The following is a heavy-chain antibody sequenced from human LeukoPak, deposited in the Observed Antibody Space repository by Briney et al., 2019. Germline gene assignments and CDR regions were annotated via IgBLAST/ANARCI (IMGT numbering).Heavy chain of an antibody. CDR2: ISSSGSTI. V-gene: IGHV3-48*04. CDR1: GFTFTNAW. D-gene: IGHD3-10*01. CDR3: ARDPDPYGSGRHY. J-gene: IGHJ4*02. Sequence: GGSLRLSCEASGFTFTNAWMNWVRQAPGKGLEWVSYISSSGSTIYYADSVKGRFTISRDNAKNSLYLQMNSLRAEDTAVYYCARDPDPYGSGRHYWGQGTLVTVSS.